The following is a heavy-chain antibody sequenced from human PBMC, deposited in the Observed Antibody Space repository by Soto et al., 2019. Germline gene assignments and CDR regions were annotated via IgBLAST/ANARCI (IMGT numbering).Heavy chain of an antibody. CDR1: GGSISSGGYS. CDR2: IYHSGST. Sequence: PSETLSLTCAVSGGSISSGGYSWSWIRQPPGKGLEWIGYIYHSGSTYYNPSLKSRVTISVDRPKNQFSLKLSSVTAADTAVYYCARAKSGAIFPGGYYYYGMDVWGQGTTVTVSS. D-gene: IGHD3-9*01. V-gene: IGHV4-30-2*01. CDR3: ARAKSGAIFPGGYYYYGMDV. J-gene: IGHJ6*02.